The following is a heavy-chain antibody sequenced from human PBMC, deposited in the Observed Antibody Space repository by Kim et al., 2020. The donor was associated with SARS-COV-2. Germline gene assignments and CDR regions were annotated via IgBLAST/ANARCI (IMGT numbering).Heavy chain of an antibody. CDR2: IYYSGST. CDR3: ARGSTGVRFLEWSAYYFDY. CDR1: GGSISSGGYY. J-gene: IGHJ4*02. V-gene: IGHV4-31*03. Sequence: SETLSLTCTVSGGSISSGGYYWSWIRQHPGKGLEWIGYIYYSGSTYYNPSLKSRVTISVDTSKNQFSLKLSSVTAADTAVYYCARGSTGVRFLEWSAYYFDYWGQGTLVTVSS. D-gene: IGHD3-3*01.